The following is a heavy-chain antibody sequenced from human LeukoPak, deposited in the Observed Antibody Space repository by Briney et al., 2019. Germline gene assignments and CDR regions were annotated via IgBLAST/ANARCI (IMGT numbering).Heavy chain of an antibody. CDR1: GGSFSGYY. CDR3: AREDLITMVRGVICWFDP. CDR2: INHSGST. D-gene: IGHD3-10*01. Sequence: SETLSLTCAVYGGSFSGYYWSWIRQPPGKGLEWIGEINHSGSTNYNPSLKSRVTISVDTSKNQFSLKLSSVTAADTAVYYCAREDLITMVRGVICWFDPWGQGTLVTVSS. J-gene: IGHJ5*02. V-gene: IGHV4-34*01.